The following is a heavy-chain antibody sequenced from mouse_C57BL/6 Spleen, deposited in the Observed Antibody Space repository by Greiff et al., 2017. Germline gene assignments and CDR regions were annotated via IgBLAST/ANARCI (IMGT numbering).Heavy chain of an antibody. CDR3: ARSSYSFDY. V-gene: IGHV7-3*01. CDR2: IRNKANGYTT. CDR1: GFTFTAYY. J-gene: IGHJ2*01. Sequence: EVHLVESGGGLVQPGGSLSLSCAASGFTFTAYYMSWVRQPPGKALEWLGFIRNKANGYTTEYSASVKGRFTISRDNSQSILYLQMNALRAEDSATYYCARSSYSFDYWGQGTTLTVSS.